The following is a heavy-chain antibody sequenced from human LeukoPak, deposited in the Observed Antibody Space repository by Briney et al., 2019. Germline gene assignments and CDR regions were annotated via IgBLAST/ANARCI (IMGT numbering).Heavy chain of an antibody. J-gene: IGHJ4*02. CDR2: IRYDGSDK. D-gene: IGHD4-17*01. Sequence: GGSLRLSCAASGFTFSSYGMSWVRQAPGKGLEWVAFIRYDGSDKYYADSVKGRFTISRDNSKNRLYLQMNSLRAEDTAVYYCAKDLTTVTSQGDYWGQGTLVTVSS. CDR3: AKDLTTVTSQGDY. V-gene: IGHV3-30*02. CDR1: GFTFSSYG.